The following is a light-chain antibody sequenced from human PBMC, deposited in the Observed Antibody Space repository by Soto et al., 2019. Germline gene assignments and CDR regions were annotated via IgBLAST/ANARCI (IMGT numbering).Light chain of an antibody. CDR2: DVS. V-gene: IGLV2-14*01. CDR1: SNDVGGYNY. J-gene: IGLJ1*01. CDR3: CSYSHTTTYV. Sequence: QSALTQPASVSGSPGQSITISCTGTSNDVGGYNYVSWYQQHPGKAPKLMIYDVSNRPSGVSDRFSGSKSGNTASLTISGLQAGDEADYYCCSYSHTTTYVFGTGTKLTVL.